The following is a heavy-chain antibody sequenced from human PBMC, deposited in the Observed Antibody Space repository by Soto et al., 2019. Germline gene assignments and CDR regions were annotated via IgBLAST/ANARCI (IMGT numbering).Heavy chain of an antibody. CDR1: GFTFSDYY. D-gene: IGHD4-17*01. Sequence: QVQLVESGGGLVKPGGSLRLSCAVSGFTFSDYYMSWLRQAPGKGLEWVSYISSSGRTIYYADSVKGRFTISRDNAKNSLYFQMNTLRADDTAVYYCARCPGYYQFDYWGQVTLVTVSS. V-gene: IGHV3-11*01. CDR3: ARCPGYYQFDY. J-gene: IGHJ4*02. CDR2: ISSSGRTI.